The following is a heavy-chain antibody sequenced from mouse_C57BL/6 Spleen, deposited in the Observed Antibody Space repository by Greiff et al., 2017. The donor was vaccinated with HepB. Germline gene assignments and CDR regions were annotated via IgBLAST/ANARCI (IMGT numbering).Heavy chain of an antibody. CDR3: VRGGRRGDYYAMDY. Sequence: EVQLVESGGGLVQPKGSLKLSCAASGFTFNTYAMHWVRQAPGKGLEWVARIRSKSSNYATYYADSVKDRFTISRDDSQSMLYLQMNNLKTEDTAMYYCVRGGRRGDYYAMDYWGQGTSVTVSS. CDR2: IRSKSSNYAT. J-gene: IGHJ4*01. CDR1: GFTFNTYA. V-gene: IGHV10-3*01.